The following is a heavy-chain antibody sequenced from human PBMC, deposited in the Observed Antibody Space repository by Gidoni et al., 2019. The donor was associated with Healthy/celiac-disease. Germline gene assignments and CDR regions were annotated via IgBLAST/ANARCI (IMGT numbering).Heavy chain of an antibody. CDR3: ARGGYCGGDCYNYYYYYYGMDV. D-gene: IGHD2-21*02. CDR2: IIPIFGTA. V-gene: IGHV1-69*01. Sequence: QVQLVQSGAEVKKPGSSVKVSCKASGGTFSSYAISWVRQAPGQGLEWMGGIIPIFGTANYAQKFQGRVTITADESTSTAYMELSSLRSEDTAVYYCARGGYCGGDCYNYYYYYYGMDVWGQGTTVTVSS. J-gene: IGHJ6*02. CDR1: GGTFSSYA.